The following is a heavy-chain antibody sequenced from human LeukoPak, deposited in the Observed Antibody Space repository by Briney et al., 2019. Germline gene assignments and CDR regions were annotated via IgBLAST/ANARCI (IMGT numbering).Heavy chain of an antibody. D-gene: IGHD3-22*01. CDR1: GGSFSGYY. CDR2: INHSGST. J-gene: IGHJ6*03. V-gene: IGHV4-34*01. CDR3: ARSGYYDYYMDV. Sequence: ETLSLTCAVYGGSFSGYYWSWIRQPPGKGLEWIGEINHSGSTNYNPSLKSRVTISVDTSKNQFSLKLSSVTAADTAVYYCARSGYYDYYMDVWGKGTTVTVSS.